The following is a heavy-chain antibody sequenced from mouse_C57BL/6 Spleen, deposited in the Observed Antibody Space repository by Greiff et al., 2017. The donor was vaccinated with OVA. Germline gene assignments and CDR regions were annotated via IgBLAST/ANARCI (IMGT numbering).Heavy chain of an antibody. D-gene: IGHD1-1*01. V-gene: IGHV1-69*01. CDR3: ARGGSSLWYFDV. CDR2: IDPSDSST. Sequence: VQLQQPGAELVMPGASVKLSCKASGYTFTSYWMHWVKQRPGQGLEWIGEIDPSDSSTNSNQKFTGKSTLTVDKSSNTADMQISILTSEDAAVYYCARGGSSLWYFDVWGTGTTVTVSS. J-gene: IGHJ1*03. CDR1: GYTFTSYW.